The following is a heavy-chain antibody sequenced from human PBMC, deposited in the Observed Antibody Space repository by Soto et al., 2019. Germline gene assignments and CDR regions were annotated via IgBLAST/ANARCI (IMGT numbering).Heavy chain of an antibody. Sequence: SETLSLTCTVSGGSISSYYWSWIRQPPGKGLEWIGYIYYSGSTNYNPSLKSRVTISVDTSKNQFSLKLSPVTAADTAVYYCARVEGLYYGDYSWFDPWGQGTLVTVSS. V-gene: IGHV4-59*01. CDR1: GGSISSYY. J-gene: IGHJ5*02. CDR2: IYYSGST. CDR3: ARVEGLYYGDYSWFDP. D-gene: IGHD4-17*01.